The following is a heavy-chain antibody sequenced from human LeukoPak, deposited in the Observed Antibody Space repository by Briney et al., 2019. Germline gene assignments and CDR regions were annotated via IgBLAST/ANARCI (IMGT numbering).Heavy chain of an antibody. Sequence: GGSLRLSCAASGFTFSSYSMNWVRQAPGKGLEWVSSISSSSSYIYYADSVKGRFTISRDNAKNSLYLQMSRLRAENTAVYYCAREDSEAFDIWGQGTMVTVSS. CDR1: GFTFSSYS. D-gene: IGHD2-15*01. J-gene: IGHJ3*02. CDR2: ISSSSSYI. V-gene: IGHV3-21*01. CDR3: AREDSEAFDI.